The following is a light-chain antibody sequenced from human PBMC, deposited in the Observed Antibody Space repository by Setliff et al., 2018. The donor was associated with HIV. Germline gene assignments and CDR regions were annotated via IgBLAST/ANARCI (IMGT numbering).Light chain of an antibody. CDR2: EVT. Sequence: QSALTQPASVSGSPGQSITISCTATTSDVGTYNLVSWHQQHPGIAPKLIIYEVTKRPSGVSNRFSGSKSGNTASLTISGLQAEDESDYYCCSYAGSSTYVFGSGTKVTVL. CDR3: CSYAGSSTYV. CDR1: TSDVGTYNL. V-gene: IGLV2-23*02. J-gene: IGLJ1*01.